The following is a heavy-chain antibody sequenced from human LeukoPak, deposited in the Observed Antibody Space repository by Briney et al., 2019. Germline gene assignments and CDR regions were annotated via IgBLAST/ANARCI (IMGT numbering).Heavy chain of an antibody. CDR3: TRGASYYDY. CDR2: IHPGDNT. J-gene: IGHJ4*02. Sequence: GGSLRLSCAASGFTFSSYWMHWVRQAPGKGLEWVSGIHPGDNTYYADSVKGRFTISRDNSKNTLYLQMNSLRAEDTAVYYCTRGASYYDYWGQGTLVTVSS. D-gene: IGHD3-10*01. CDR1: GFTFSSYW. V-gene: IGHV3-53*01.